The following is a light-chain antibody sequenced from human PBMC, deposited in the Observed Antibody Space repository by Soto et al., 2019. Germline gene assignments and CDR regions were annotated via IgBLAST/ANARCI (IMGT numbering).Light chain of an antibody. V-gene: IGKV3-15*01. J-gene: IGKJ1*01. CDR2: DTS. CDR1: QSVSIK. Sequence: VLTQSPATLSVSPGERATLSCRASQSVSIKLAWYQQKPGQAPRLLIYDTSTRATGIPARFSGSGSATEFTLTISSLQSEDFAVYSCLQYHNLWALGQGTKVDI. CDR3: LQYHNLWA.